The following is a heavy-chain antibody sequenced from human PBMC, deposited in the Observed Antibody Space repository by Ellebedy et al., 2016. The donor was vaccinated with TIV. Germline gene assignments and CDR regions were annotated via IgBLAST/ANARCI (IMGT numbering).Heavy chain of an antibody. CDR2: LGSSAYST. D-gene: IGHD1-1*01. V-gene: IGHV3-23*01. Sequence: PGGSLRLSCAASGFNFGGHAMKWIRQAPGKGLEWVSSLGSSAYSTHYADSVKGRFTISRDNSRNTLYLQMNSLRGEDTAVYFCAKDARYTTGWGGALDIWGQGAMVIVSS. CDR1: GFNFGGHA. CDR3: AKDARYTTGWGGALDI. J-gene: IGHJ3*02.